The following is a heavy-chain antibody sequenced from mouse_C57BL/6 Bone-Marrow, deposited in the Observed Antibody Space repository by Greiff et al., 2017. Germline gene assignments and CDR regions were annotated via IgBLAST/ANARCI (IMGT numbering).Heavy chain of an antibody. J-gene: IGHJ3*01. V-gene: IGHV1-59*01. CDR2: IDPSDSYT. D-gene: IGHD2-3*01. CDR3: ASDGYYWFAY. CDR1: GYTFTSYW. Sequence: QVQLQQPGAELVRPGTSVKLSCKASGYTFTSYWMHWVKQRPGQGLEWIGEIDPSDSYTNYNQKVKGKATFTVDKSSSTAYMQLSSLTSEDSAVYYCASDGYYWFAYWGQGTWVTVSA.